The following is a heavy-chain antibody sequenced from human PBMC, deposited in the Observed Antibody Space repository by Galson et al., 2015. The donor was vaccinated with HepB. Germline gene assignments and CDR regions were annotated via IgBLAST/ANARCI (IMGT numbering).Heavy chain of an antibody. J-gene: IGHJ3*01. CDR3: AKFQWLLPDVFEF. V-gene: IGHV3-23*01. CDR1: GFTFNTYG. CDR2: ISGSGGNT. Sequence: SLRLSCAASGFTFNTYGMSWVRQAPGKGLEWVSGISGSGGNTYYADSVKGRFTISRDNSKNTLYLQMNSLRAEDTAVYYCAKFQWLLPDVFEFWGQGTMVAVSS. D-gene: IGHD6-19*01.